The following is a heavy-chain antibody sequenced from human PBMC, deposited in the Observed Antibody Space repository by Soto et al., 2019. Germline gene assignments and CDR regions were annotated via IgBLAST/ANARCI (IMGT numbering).Heavy chain of an antibody. D-gene: IGHD5-18*01. CDR1: GGTFSSYA. Sequence: ASVKVSCKASGGTFSSYAISWVRQAPGQGLEWMGGIIPIFGTANYAQKFQGRVTITADESTSTAYMELSSLRSEDTAVYYCAIVHTATQGIYYFDYWGQGTLVTVSS. CDR3: AIVHTATQGIYYFDY. J-gene: IGHJ4*02. CDR2: IIPIFGTA. V-gene: IGHV1-69*13.